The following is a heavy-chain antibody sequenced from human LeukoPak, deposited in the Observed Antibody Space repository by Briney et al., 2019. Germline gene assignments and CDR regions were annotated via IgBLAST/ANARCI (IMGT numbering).Heavy chain of an antibody. D-gene: IGHD1-26*01. J-gene: IGHJ6*03. CDR2: IYTSGST. V-gene: IGHV4-61*02. CDR3: ARRQSGSYYYYYYMDV. Sequence: SETLSLTCTVSDGSISSGSYYWSWIRQPAGKGLEWIGLIYTSGSTNYNPSLKSRVTISVDTSKNQFSLKLSSVTSAVTSLYYCARRQSGSYYYYYYMDVWGKGTTVTVFS. CDR1: DGSISSGSYY.